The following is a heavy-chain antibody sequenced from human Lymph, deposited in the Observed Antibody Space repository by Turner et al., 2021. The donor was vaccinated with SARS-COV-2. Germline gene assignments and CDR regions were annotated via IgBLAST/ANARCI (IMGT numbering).Heavy chain of an antibody. CDR3: ARGSDTNWDWY. CDR1: GASVNDHY. D-gene: IGHD7-27*01. V-gene: IGHV4-59*02. Sequence: QVQLQESSPGLVKPSEILSLSCTFSGASVNDHYWSWVRQAPGKGLESITYLSFSGNTHHNPSRKSRITLSLDASRNQFSLKMTAVTAADTAVYYCARGSDTNWDWY. J-gene: IGHJ2*01. CDR2: LSFSGNT.